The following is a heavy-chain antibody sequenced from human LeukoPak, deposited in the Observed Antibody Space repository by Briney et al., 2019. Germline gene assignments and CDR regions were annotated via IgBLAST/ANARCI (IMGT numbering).Heavy chain of an antibody. J-gene: IGHJ6*03. CDR1: GGSINTYY. CDR3: ARDGPDFWSGYGYYYYYMDV. V-gene: IGHV4-4*07. D-gene: IGHD3-3*01. CDR2: IYSSGTT. Sequence: PSETLSLTCTVSGGSINTYYWSWIRQPAGKGLEWIGRIYSSGTTHYNPSLKSRVTMSVDTSKNQFSLKLSSVTAADTAVYYCARDGPDFWSGYGYYYYYMDVWGKGTTVTVSS.